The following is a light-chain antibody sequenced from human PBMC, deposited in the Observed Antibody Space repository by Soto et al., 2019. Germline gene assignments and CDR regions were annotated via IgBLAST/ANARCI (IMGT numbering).Light chain of an antibody. CDR2: GAS. CDR3: QQSVNSPYT. V-gene: IGKV3-20*01. Sequence: EILLTQSPGTLSLSPGERATLSCRASQTVSSSYLAWYQQKPGQAPRLLIYGASTRATGIPDRFIGSGSGTDFTLTISRLEPEDFALFYCQQSVNSPYTFGQGTKVEIK. CDR1: QTVSSSY. J-gene: IGKJ2*01.